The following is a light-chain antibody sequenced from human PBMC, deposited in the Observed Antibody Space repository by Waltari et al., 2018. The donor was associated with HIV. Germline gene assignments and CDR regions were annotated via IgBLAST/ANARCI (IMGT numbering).Light chain of an antibody. CDR2: DVN. CDR1: SRDVGGYTY. V-gene: IGLV2-11*01. J-gene: IGLJ2*01. Sequence: QSALTQPRSVSGSPGQSVTVSCTGTSRDVGGYTYVSWYQQHPGKAPKLMIYDVNKRPSGVPDRFSGSKSGNTASLTTSGLQAEDEADYYCCSYAGNYTLVFGGGTKLTVL. CDR3: CSYAGNYTLV.